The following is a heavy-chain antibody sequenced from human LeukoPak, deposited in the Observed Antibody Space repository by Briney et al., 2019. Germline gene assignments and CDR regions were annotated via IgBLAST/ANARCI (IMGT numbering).Heavy chain of an antibody. J-gene: IGHJ5*02. D-gene: IGHD3-10*01. V-gene: IGHV3-74*01. Sequence: GGSLRLSCAASGFIFSDYWMHWVRQVPGKGLVWVSRISGDGTARNYADSVKGRFTISRDDAKNTVDLQMNSLRGEDTAVYYCVRGRGSYGWFDPWGQGTLVTVSS. CDR3: VRGRGSYGWFDP. CDR2: ISGDGTAR. CDR1: GFIFSDYW.